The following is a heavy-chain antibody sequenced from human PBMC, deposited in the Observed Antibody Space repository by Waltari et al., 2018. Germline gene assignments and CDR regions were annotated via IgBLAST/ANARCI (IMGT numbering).Heavy chain of an antibody. D-gene: IGHD3-22*01. CDR2: INHSGST. CDR1: GGSFSGYY. CDR3: ARKVTDDDDSSGYYSFDY. V-gene: IGHV4-34*01. J-gene: IGHJ4*02. Sequence: QVQLQQWGAGLLKPSETLSLTCAVYGGSFSGYYWSWIRQPPGKGMELIGEINHSGSTNYNPSLKSRVTISVDTSKNQFSLKLSSVTAADTAVYYCARKVTDDDDSSGYYSFDYWGQGTLVTVSS.